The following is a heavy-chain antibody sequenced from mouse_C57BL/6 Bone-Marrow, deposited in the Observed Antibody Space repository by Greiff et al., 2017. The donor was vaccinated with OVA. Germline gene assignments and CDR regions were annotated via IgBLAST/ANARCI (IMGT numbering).Heavy chain of an antibody. CDR1: GYTFTSYW. J-gene: IGHJ2*01. CDR2: IDPSDSYT. CDR3: AREGFHYFDD. V-gene: IGHV1-59*01. Sequence: QVQLQQPGAELVRPGTSVKLSCKASGYTFTSYWMHWVKQRPGQGLEWIGVIDPSDSYTNYNQKFKGKATLTVDTSSSTAYMQLSSLTSEDSAVYYCAREGFHYFDDWGQGTTLTVSS.